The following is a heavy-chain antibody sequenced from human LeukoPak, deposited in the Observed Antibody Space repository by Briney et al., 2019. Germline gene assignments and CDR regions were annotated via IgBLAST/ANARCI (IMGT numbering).Heavy chain of an antibody. CDR2: MIPIFGTA. CDR1: GGTFSSYA. CDR3: ARDRPYDDAFDI. J-gene: IGHJ3*02. D-gene: IGHD3-16*01. V-gene: IGHV1-69*06. Sequence: SVKVSCKASGGTFSSYAISWVRQAPGQGLEWMGGMIPIFGTANYAQKFQGRVTITADKSTSTAYMELSSQRSEDTAVYYCARDRPYDDAFDIWGQGTMVTVSS.